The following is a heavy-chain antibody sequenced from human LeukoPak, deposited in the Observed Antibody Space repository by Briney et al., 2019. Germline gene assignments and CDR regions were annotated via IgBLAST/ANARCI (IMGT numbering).Heavy chain of an antibody. CDR2: ISSSGSTI. Sequence: GGSLRLSCAASGFTFSYFYMTWIRQAPGKGLEWVSCISSSGSTIYYADSVKGRFTISRDNAKNSLYLQMNSLRAEDTAVYYCARSVVAATETFDYWGQGTLVTVSS. CDR3: ARSVVAATETFDY. D-gene: IGHD2-15*01. CDR1: GFTFSYFY. J-gene: IGHJ4*02. V-gene: IGHV3-11*04.